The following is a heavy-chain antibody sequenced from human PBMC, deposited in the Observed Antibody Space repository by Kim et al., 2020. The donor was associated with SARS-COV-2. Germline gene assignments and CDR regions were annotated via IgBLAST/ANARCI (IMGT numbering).Heavy chain of an antibody. J-gene: IGHJ4*02. Sequence: YNAGSVTGRFTNSSDNHKNTLYLQMNSLRAEDTAVYYCAKDVAAGGFDYWGQGTLVTVSS. CDR3: AKDVAAGGFDY. V-gene: IGHV3-23*01. D-gene: IGHD6-13*01.